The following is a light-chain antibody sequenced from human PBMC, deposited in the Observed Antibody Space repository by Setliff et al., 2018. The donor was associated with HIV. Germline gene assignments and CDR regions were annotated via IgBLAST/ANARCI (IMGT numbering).Light chain of an antibody. CDR1: SRDVGDYNY. J-gene: IGLJ1*01. CDR2: DVY. Sequence: QSALAQPRSVSGSPGQSVTISCTGTSRDVGDYNYVSWYQQYPGKAPKLIIYDVYKRPSGVPDRLSGSKSGNTASLIISGLQAEDEADYYCCSYAGSRAWVFGTGTKVTVL. V-gene: IGLV2-11*01. CDR3: CSYAGSRAWV.